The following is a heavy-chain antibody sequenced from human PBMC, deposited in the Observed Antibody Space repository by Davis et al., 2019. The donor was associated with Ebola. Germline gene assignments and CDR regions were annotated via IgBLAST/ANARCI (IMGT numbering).Heavy chain of an antibody. Sequence: AASVKVSCKASGYTFDSYGFDWVRQAPGQGLEWLGWISPYTGNTNYAHKLQGRVTLTTATSAATAYMQLTSRRSDDTAIYYCARDFQDGATWVSDYWGQGTPVTVSS. CDR2: ISPYTGNT. CDR1: GYTFDSYG. V-gene: IGHV1-18*04. J-gene: IGHJ4*02. D-gene: IGHD5-24*01. CDR3: ARDFQDGATWVSDY.